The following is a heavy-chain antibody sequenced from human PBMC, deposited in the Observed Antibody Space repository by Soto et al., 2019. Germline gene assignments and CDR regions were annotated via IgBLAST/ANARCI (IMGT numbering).Heavy chain of an antibody. D-gene: IGHD4-17*01. CDR1: GGSISSGGYY. V-gene: IGHV4-31*03. CDR3: AREDGDYADSHWFDP. J-gene: IGHJ5*02. Sequence: QVQLQESGPGLVKPSQTLSLTCTVSGGSISSGGYYWSWIRQHPGKGLEWIGYIYYSGSTYYNPSLKSRVTLSVDTSKNQFSLKLSSVTAADTAVYYCAREDGDYADSHWFDPWGQGTLVTVSS. CDR2: IYYSGST.